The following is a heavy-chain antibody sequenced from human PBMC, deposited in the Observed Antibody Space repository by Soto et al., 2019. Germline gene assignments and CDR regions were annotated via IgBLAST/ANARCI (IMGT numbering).Heavy chain of an antibody. J-gene: IGHJ5*02. V-gene: IGHV4-59*01. CDR1: GGSISSYY. CDR3: AKADILSGLEP. D-gene: IGHD3-9*01. CDR2: IYYSGST. Sequence: PSETLSLTCTVSGGSISSYYWSWIRQPPGKGLEWIGYIYYSGSTNYNPSLKSRCTISVDTSKNQFSLKLSSVTAADTAVYYCAKADILSGLEPWGQGTLVTVSS.